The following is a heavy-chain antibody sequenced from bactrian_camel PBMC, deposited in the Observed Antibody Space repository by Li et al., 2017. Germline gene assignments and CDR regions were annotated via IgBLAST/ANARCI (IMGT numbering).Heavy chain of an antibody. CDR2: ISSGATP. D-gene: IGHD3*01. V-gene: IGHV3S53*01. CDR1: GHTYVSRC. CDR3: AAEAADTGRPPNLCYAHTVEDLFY. J-gene: IGHJ4*01. Sequence: HVQLVESGGGSVQAGGSLRLSCAASGHTYVSRCMGWFRQAPGKEREWVASISSGATPTLTDSVKGRFTIYRIYSKNTVYLEMNSLKTEDTAVYYCAAEAADTGRPPNLCYAHTVEDLFYWGQGTQVTVS.